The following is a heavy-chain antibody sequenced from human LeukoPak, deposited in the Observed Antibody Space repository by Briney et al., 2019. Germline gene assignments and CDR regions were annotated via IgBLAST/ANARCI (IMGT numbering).Heavy chain of an antibody. Sequence: GASVKVSCKASGYTFTSYDINWVRQATGQGLEWMGWMNPNSGNTGYAQKFQGRVTMTRNTSISTAYMELSSLRSEDTAVYYCARGHRLRLYYCYMDVWGKGTTVTISS. CDR1: GYTFTSYD. V-gene: IGHV1-8*01. D-gene: IGHD4-17*01. CDR2: MNPNSGNT. J-gene: IGHJ6*03. CDR3: ARGHRLRLYYCYMDV.